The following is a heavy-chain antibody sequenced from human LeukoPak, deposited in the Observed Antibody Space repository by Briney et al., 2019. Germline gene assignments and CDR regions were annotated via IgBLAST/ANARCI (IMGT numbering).Heavy chain of an antibody. Sequence: PSETLSLTCAVYGGSFSQYYWTWMRQPPGKGLEWIGEINYSGNTNYNPSLKGRVIMSLDTSKNQLYLKLSSVTAADTAIYYCAGHAPVEPPARAFDYWGHGNLVIV. D-gene: IGHD1-14*01. CDR1: GGSFSQYY. CDR3: AGHAPVEPPARAFDY. V-gene: IGHV4-34*01. CDR2: INYSGNT. J-gene: IGHJ4*01.